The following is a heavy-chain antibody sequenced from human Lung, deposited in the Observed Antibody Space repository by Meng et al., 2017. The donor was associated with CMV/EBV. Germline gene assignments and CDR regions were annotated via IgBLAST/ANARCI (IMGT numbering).Heavy chain of an antibody. CDR3: AKGGWSKPPNWL. J-gene: IGHJ4*02. CDR1: GFTFSSYA. D-gene: IGHD2-8*02. CDR2: ISGSGGST. Sequence: ESLKISCAASGFTFSSYAMSWVRQAPGKGLEWVSAISGSGGSTYYADSVKGRFTISRDNSKHTLYLQMDSLRAEDTAVYYCAKGGWSKPPNWLWGQGTLVTVSS. V-gene: IGHV3-23*01.